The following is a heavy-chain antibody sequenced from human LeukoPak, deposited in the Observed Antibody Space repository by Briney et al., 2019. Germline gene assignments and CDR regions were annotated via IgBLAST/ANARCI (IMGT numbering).Heavy chain of an antibody. V-gene: IGHV1-69*05. D-gene: IGHD4-17*01. CDR3: AETTVTTGGFDP. CDR2: IIPIFGTA. J-gene: IGHJ5*02. CDR1: GGTFSSYA. Sequence: ASVKVSCKASGGTFSSYAISWVRQAPGQGLEWMGGIIPIFGTANYAQKFQGRVTMTRDTSISTAYMELSRLRSDDTAVYYCAETTVTTGGFDPWGQGTLVTVSS.